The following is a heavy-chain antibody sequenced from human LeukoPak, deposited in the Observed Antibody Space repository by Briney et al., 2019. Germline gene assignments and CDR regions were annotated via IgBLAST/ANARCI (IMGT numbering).Heavy chain of an antibody. J-gene: IGHJ4*02. CDR3: ARGDQYYYDSSVGD. V-gene: IGHV1-2*06. Sequence: ASLKVSCKASGYIFTTYYIHWVRQAPGQGLEWMGRLNPNSGDTNYAQKFQGRVTVTRDTSITTAYMELSGLRYDDTAVYYCARGDQYYYDSSVGDWGQGTLVTVSS. D-gene: IGHD3-22*01. CDR1: GYIFTTYY. CDR2: LNPNSGDT.